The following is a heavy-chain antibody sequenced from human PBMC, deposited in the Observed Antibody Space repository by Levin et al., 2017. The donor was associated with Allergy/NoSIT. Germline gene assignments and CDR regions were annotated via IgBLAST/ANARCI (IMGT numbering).Heavy chain of an antibody. V-gene: IGHV3-23*01. J-gene: IGHJ4*02. Sequence: GESLKISCTASGFTFSNYPMSWVRQTPGKGLEWISAIGASSGTTYYTDSVKGRFTISKDYSNNILYLQMNSLRAEDTAVYYCARHLLAAGREYDYWDQGALVTVSS. D-gene: IGHD6-13*01. CDR3: ARHLLAAGREYDY. CDR1: GFTFSNYP. CDR2: IGASSGTT.